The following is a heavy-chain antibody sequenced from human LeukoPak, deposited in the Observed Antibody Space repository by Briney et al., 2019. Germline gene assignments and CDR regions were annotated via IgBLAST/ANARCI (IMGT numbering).Heavy chain of an antibody. CDR2: ISYDGSNK. CDR3: AREMIVEIDY. D-gene: IGHD3-22*01. Sequence: GRSLRLSCAASGFTFSSYAMHWVRQAPGKGLEWVAVISYDGSNKYYADSVKDRFTISRDNSKNTLYLQMNSLRAEDTAVYYCAREMIVEIDYWGQGTLVTVSS. V-gene: IGHV3-30-3*01. J-gene: IGHJ4*02. CDR1: GFTFSSYA.